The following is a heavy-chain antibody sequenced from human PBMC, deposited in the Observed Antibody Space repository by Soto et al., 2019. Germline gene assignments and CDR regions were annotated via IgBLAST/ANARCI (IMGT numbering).Heavy chain of an antibody. D-gene: IGHD6-19*01. V-gene: IGHV6-1*01. CDR3: ARQSGYSSGWYPD. Sequence: SQTLSLTCAISGDSVSSNSAAWNWIRQSPSRGLEWLGRTYYRSKWYNDYAVSVKSRITINPDTSKNQFSLKLSSVTAADTAVYYCARQSGYSSGWYPDWGQGTLVTVSS. CDR1: GDSVSSNSAA. CDR2: TYYRSKWYN. J-gene: IGHJ4*02.